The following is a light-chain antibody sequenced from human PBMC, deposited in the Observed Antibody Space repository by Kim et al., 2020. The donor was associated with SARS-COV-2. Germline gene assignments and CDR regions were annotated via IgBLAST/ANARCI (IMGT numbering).Light chain of an antibody. CDR1: SSDVGGYNY. CDR2: DVS. CDR3: SSYTSSSTLEV. V-gene: IGLV2-14*03. J-gene: IGLJ2*01. Sequence: QSALTQPASVSGSPGQSITISCTGTSSDVGGYNYVSWYQQHPGKAPKLMIYDVSNRPSGVSNRFSGSKSGNTASLTISGLQAEDEADYYRSSYTSSSTLEVFGGGTQLTVL.